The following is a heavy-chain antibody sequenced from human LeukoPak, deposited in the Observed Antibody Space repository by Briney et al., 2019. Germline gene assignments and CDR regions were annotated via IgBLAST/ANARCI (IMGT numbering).Heavy chain of an antibody. D-gene: IGHD4-17*01. CDR2: ISWNSGSI. CDR3: ARDEETTVTY. V-gene: IGHV3-9*01. J-gene: IGHJ4*02. CDR1: GFTFDDYA. Sequence: GRSLRLSCAASGFTFDDYAMHWVRQAPGKGLEWVSGISWNSGSIGYADSVKGRFTISRDNAKNSLYLQMNSLRAEDTAVYYCARDEETTVTYWGQGTLVTVSS.